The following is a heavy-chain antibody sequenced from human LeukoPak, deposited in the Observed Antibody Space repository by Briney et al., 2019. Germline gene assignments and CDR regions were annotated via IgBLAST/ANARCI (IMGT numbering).Heavy chain of an antibody. D-gene: IGHD2-2*01. CDR3: ARGHSTRGFDY. Sequence: PSETLSLTCSVYDGSFSGFYCSWIRQVPGKGLEWLGEIHHSGIINYNPSLKSRLTLSEDTPNSQFSLKLTSVTAADTAVYFCARGHSTRGFDYWGRGTLVTVSS. CDR2: IHHSGII. CDR1: DGSFSGFY. V-gene: IGHV4-34*01. J-gene: IGHJ4*02.